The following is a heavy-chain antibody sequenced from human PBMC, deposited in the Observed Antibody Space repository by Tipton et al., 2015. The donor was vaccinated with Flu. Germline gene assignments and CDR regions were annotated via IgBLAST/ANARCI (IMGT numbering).Heavy chain of an antibody. CDR2: TYYRSKWFY. J-gene: IGHJ5*02. D-gene: IGHD6-25*01. CDR1: GDSVSSNSAS. CDR3: VRLSGNGWLDP. Sequence: GLVKPSQTLSLTCAISGDSVSSNSASWNWIRQSPSGGLEWLAKTYYRSKWFYEYAVSVKSRITINPDTSSNHFSLHLNSVTPEDTAVYYCVRLSGNGWLDPWSQGTLVTVSS. V-gene: IGHV6-1*01.